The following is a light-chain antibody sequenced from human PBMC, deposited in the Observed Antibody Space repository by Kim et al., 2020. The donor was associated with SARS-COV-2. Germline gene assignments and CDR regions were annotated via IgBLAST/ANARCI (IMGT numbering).Light chain of an antibody. Sequence: QSALTQPASVSGSPGQSITISCTGTSSDVGGYNYVSWYQQHPGKVPKLMIYDVSQLPSGVSNRFSGSKSGNTASLTISGLQAEDEADYYCSSYTISITYVFGTGTKVTVL. V-gene: IGLV2-14*01. CDR1: SSDVGGYNY. CDR3: SSYTISITYV. J-gene: IGLJ1*01. CDR2: DVS.